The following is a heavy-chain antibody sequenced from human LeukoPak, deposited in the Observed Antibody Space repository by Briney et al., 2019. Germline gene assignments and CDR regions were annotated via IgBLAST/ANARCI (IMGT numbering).Heavy chain of an antibody. J-gene: IGHJ6*03. Sequence: SETLSLTCTVSGGSISSYYWSWIRQPAGKGLEWIGRIYTSGSTNYNPSLKSRVTMSVDTSKNQFSLKLSSVTAADTAVYYCATATYSNYSYYYYTDVWGKGTTVTISS. CDR3: ATATYSNYSYYYYTDV. CDR1: GGSISSYY. D-gene: IGHD4-11*01. CDR2: IYTSGST. V-gene: IGHV4-4*07.